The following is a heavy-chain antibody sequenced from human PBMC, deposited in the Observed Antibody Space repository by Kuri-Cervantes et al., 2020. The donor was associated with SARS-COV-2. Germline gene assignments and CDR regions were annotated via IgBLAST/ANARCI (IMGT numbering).Heavy chain of an antibody. V-gene: IGHV3-74*01. CDR3: ARVGLGGDFDY. J-gene: IGHJ4*02. CDR2: INSDGSST. D-gene: IGHD3-16*01. Sequence: GESLKISCAASGFTFSSYWMHWVRQAPGKGLVWVSRINSDGSSTSYADSVKGRFTISRDNAKNTLYLQMNSLRAEDTAVYYCARVGLGGDFDYWGQGTLVTVSS. CDR1: GFTFSSYW.